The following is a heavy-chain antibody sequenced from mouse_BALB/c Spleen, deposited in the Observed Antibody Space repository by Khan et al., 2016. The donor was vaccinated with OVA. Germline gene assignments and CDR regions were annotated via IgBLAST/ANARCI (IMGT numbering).Heavy chain of an antibody. J-gene: IGHJ2*01. CDR2: IWGGGST. Sequence: QMQLEESGPGLVAPSQSLSITCTVSGFSLTDYGVSWIRQPPGKGLEWLGVIWGGGSTYYNSVLKSRLSISKDNSENLVFLKMNSLQTDDTAMYYCAKHLILYPYYCDYWGQGTTLTVSS. V-gene: IGHV2-6-5*01. CDR3: AKHLILYPYYCDY. CDR1: GFSLTDYG.